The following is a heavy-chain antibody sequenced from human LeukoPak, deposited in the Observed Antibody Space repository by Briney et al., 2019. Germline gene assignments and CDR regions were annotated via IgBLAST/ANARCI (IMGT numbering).Heavy chain of an antibody. CDR3: ARWIAARPWHDAFDI. CDR1: GGSISSGSYY. D-gene: IGHD6-6*01. V-gene: IGHV4-61*02. CDR2: IYTSGST. J-gene: IGHJ3*02. Sequence: SETLSLTCTVSGGSISSGSYYWSWIRQPAGKGLEGIGSIYTSGSTNYNPSLKSRVTISVDTSKNQFSLKLSSVTAADTAVYYCARWIAARPWHDAFDIWGQGTMVTVSS.